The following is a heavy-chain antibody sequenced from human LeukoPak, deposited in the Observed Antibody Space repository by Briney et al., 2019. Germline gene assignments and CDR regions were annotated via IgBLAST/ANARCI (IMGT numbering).Heavy chain of an antibody. CDR2: ISYGGSNK. CDR3: AKAPMGYYYYGMDV. Sequence: PGRSLRLSCAASGFTFSSYGMHWVRQAPGKGLEWVAVISYGGSNKYYADSVKGRFTISRDNSKNTLYLQMNSLRAEDTAVYYCAKAPMGYYYYGMDVWGQGTTVTVSS. D-gene: IGHD2-8*01. J-gene: IGHJ6*02. CDR1: GFTFSSYG. V-gene: IGHV3-30*18.